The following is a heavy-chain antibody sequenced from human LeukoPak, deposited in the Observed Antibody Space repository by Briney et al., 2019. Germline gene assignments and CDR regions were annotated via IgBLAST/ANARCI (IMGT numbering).Heavy chain of an antibody. CDR3: ARVYRDFWSGYYYYYGMDV. CDR2: ISAYNGNT. Sequence: VSVKVSCKASGYTFTSYGISWVRQAPGQGLEWMGWISAYNGNTNYAQKLQGRVTMTTDTSTSTAYMELRSLRSDDTAVYYCARVYRDFWSGYYYYYGMDVWGQGTTVTVSS. J-gene: IGHJ6*02. CDR1: GYTFTSYG. D-gene: IGHD3-3*01. V-gene: IGHV1-18*01.